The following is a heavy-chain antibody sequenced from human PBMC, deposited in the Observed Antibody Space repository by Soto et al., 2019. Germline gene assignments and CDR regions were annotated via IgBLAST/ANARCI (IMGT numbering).Heavy chain of an antibody. CDR1: GFTFSSYA. D-gene: IGHD6-6*01. CDR2: ISSNGGST. Sequence: PGGSLRLCCSASGFTFSSYAMHWVRQAPRKGLEYVSAISSNGGSTYYADSVKGRFTISRDNSKNTLYLQMSSLRAEDTAVYYCVKAHSSSSPGDYYYGMDVWGQGTTVTVSS. V-gene: IGHV3-64D*06. J-gene: IGHJ6*02. CDR3: VKAHSSSSPGDYYYGMDV.